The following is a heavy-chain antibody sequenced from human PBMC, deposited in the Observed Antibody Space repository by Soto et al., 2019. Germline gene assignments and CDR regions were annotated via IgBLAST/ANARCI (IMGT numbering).Heavy chain of an antibody. D-gene: IGHD3-3*01. J-gene: IGHJ5*02. CDR2: MNPNSGNT. CDR3: ARGSGYYDFWSGYFNWFDP. V-gene: IGHV1-8*01. CDR1: GYTFTSYD. Sequence: QVQLVQSGAEVKKPGASVKVSCKASGYTFTSYDINWVRQATGQGLEWMGWMNPNSGNTGYAQKFQGRVTMTRNTSISTAYMELSSLRSEDTAVYYCARGSGYYDFWSGYFNWFDPWGQGTLVTVSS.